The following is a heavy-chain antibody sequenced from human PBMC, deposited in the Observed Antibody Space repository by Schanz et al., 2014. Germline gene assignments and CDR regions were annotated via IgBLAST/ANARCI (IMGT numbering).Heavy chain of an antibody. V-gene: IGHV3-23*04. J-gene: IGHJ6*03. Sequence: EVQLVESGGGLIQPGGSLRLSCAASGFGFSSYSMNWVRQAPGKGLEWVSAISGSGGSTYYADSVKGRFTISRDNSRDTVYLQMNSLRADDTAMYYCARGGPAYYFDVWGQGTSVTVSS. CDR2: ISGSGGST. CDR1: GFGFSSYS. CDR3: ARGGPAYYFDV.